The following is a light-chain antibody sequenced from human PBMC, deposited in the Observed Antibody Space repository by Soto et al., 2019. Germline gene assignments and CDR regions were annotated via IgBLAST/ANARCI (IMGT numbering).Light chain of an antibody. CDR2: DAS. CDR3: QQYNSYLWT. Sequence: DIPMTQSPSTLSASVGDRVTITCRASQSISSWLAWYQQKPGKAPKLLIYDASSLESGVPSRFSGSGSGTELTLTISSLQPDDFATYYCQQYNSYLWTFGQGTKLEIK. V-gene: IGKV1-5*01. CDR1: QSISSW. J-gene: IGKJ2*01.